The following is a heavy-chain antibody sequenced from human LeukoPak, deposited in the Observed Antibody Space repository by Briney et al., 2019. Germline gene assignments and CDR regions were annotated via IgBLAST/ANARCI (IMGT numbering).Heavy chain of an antibody. CDR3: ARVNYGDYGHCWYFDL. V-gene: IGHV3-13*01. J-gene: IGHJ2*01. CDR1: GFTFSSYD. D-gene: IGHD4-17*01. Sequence: LPGGSLRLSCAASGFTFSSYDMHWVRQATGKGLEWVSAIGTAGDTYYPGSVKGRFTISRENAKNSLYLQMNSLRAGDTAVYYCARVNYGDYGHCWYFDLWGRGTLVTVSS. CDR2: IGTAGDT.